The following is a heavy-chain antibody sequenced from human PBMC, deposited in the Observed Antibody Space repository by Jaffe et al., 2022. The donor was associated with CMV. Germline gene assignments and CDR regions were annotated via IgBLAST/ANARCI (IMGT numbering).Heavy chain of an antibody. D-gene: IGHD6-19*01. CDR3: VKNGGHDSGWYLDYYYYMDV. CDR2: ISGRGDST. V-gene: IGHV3-23*04. Sequence: DVQVVESGGGFVQRGGSLRLSCAASGFPFSTFAMTWVRQAPGQGLEWVSSISGRGDSTYYSESAQGRFTVSRDNSRNTLHLQMNSLRGEDTALYFCVKNGGHDSGWYLDYYYYMDVWGKGTMVTVSS. J-gene: IGHJ6*03. CDR1: GFPFSTFA.